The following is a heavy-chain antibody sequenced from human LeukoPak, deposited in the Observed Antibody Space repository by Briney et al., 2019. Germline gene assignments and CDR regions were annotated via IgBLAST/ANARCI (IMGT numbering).Heavy chain of an antibody. J-gene: IGHJ3*02. CDR2: INGDGSTI. Sequence: GVSLRLSCAASGFAFGPFWMHWVRQAPGKGLVWVSHINGDGSTIRYADSVKGRFTISRDNTKNTLSLQINSLGPEDTAVYYCARDRGNPDAFDIWGQGTKVTVSS. D-gene: IGHD3-10*01. V-gene: IGHV3-74*01. CDR3: ARDRGNPDAFDI. CDR1: GFAFGPFW.